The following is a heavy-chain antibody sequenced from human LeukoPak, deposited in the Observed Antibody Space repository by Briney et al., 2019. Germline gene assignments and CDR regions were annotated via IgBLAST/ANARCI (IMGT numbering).Heavy chain of an antibody. D-gene: IGHD4-23*01. CDR2: IGTAGDT. CDR3: ARVYRYGGNPAHYYYYGMDV. Sequence: GGSLRLSCAASGFTFSSYDMHWVRQATGKGLEWVSAIGTAGDTYYPGSVKGRFTISRENAKNPLYLQMNSLRAGDTAVYYCARVYRYGGNPAHYYYYGMDVWGQGTTVTVSS. J-gene: IGHJ6*02. V-gene: IGHV3-13*01. CDR1: GFTFSSYD.